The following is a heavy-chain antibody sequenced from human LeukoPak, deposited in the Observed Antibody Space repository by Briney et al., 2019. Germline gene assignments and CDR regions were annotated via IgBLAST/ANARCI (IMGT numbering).Heavy chain of an antibody. Sequence: SETLSLTCAVSGYSISSGYYWGWIRQPPGKGLEWIGSIYHSGSTYYNPSLKSRVTISVDTSKNQFSLKLSSVTAADTAVYYCARVLYDTDFDYWGQGTLVTVSS. CDR1: GYSISSGYY. D-gene: IGHD3-16*01. V-gene: IGHV4-38-2*01. J-gene: IGHJ4*02. CDR2: IYHSGST. CDR3: ARVLYDTDFDY.